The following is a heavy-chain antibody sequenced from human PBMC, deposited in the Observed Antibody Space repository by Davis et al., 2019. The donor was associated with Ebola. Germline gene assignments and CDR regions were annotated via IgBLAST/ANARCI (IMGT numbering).Heavy chain of an antibody. J-gene: IGHJ4*02. CDR2: IYPGDSDT. CDR3: ARGTSLARNFDY. D-gene: IGHD3-3*02. V-gene: IGHV5-51*01. Sequence: TVSCKGSGYRFTTYWIGWVRQMPGKGLEWMGIIYPGDSDTTYSPSFQGQVTIPADESFSTAYLQWSSLKASDTAMYYCARGTSLARNFDYWGQGTLVTVSS. CDR1: GYRFTTYW.